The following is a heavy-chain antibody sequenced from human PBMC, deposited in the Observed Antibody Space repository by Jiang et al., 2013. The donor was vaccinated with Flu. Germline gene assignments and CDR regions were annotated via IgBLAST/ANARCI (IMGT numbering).Heavy chain of an antibody. CDR2: IYPGDSDT. D-gene: IGHD3-10*01. J-gene: IGHJ6*02. CDR3: ARRSDGSGSYYYGMDV. CDR1: GYSFTSYW. V-gene: IGHV5-51*01. Sequence: SLKISCKGSGYSFTSYWIGWVRQMPGKGLEWMGIIYPGDSDTRYSPSFQGQVTISADKSISTAYLQWSSLKASDTAMYYCARRSDGSGSYYYGMDVWGQGTTVTVSS.